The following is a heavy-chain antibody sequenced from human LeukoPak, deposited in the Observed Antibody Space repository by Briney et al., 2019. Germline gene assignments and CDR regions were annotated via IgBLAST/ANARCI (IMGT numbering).Heavy chain of an antibody. D-gene: IGHD6-13*01. J-gene: IGHJ4*02. CDR2: ISASGYST. CDR1: GFTFSSYG. V-gene: IGHV3-23*01. Sequence: GGSLRLSCAASGFTFSSYGMSWVRQAPGKGLEWVSSISASGYSTYYTDSLKGRFTISRDNSKNTLYLQMNSLRAEDTTVYYCAKGARGAAVGFDSWGQGILVTVSP. CDR3: AKGARGAAVGFDS.